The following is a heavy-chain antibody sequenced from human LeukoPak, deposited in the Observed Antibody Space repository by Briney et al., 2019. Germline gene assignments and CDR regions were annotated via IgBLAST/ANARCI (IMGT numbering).Heavy chain of an antibody. Sequence: RGALRLSCVASRFTYRTYRMYGVRPAPGKGREWVFTISSGSDYIYHAAVVRGRFIISRDNDRNSLYLKMSSLRAEDTAVYCCEIDLGVGMPGGFDFWGQGILVTVSS. V-gene: IGHV3-21*06. J-gene: IGHJ4*02. CDR1: RFTYRTYR. CDR2: ISSGSDYI. D-gene: IGHD2-2*01. CDR3: EIDLGVGMPGGFDF.